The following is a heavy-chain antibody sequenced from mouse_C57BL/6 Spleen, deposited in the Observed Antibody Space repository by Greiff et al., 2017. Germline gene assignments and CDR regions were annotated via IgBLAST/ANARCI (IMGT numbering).Heavy chain of an antibody. CDR2: IYPGDGDT. J-gene: IGHJ4*01. CDR3: ARGGAQAHYAMDY. D-gene: IGHD3-2*02. CDR1: GYAFSSYW. V-gene: IGHV1-80*01. Sequence: QVQLQQSGAELVKPGASVKISCKASGYAFSSYWMNWVKQRPGKGLEWIGQIYPGDGDTNYNGKFKGKATLTADKSSSTAYMQLSSLTSEDSAVYFCARGGAQAHYAMDYWGQGTSVTVSS.